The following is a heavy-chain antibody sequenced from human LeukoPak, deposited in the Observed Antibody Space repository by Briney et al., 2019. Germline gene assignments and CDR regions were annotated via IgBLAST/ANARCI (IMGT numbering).Heavy chain of an antibody. CDR2: MRSKTDGGTT. CDR1: GFTFSSAW. Sequence: GGSLRLSCTASGFTFSSAWMSWVRQAPGKGLEWVGRMRSKTDGGTTEYAAPVKGRFTISRDDSKNTLYVQMNSLKTEDTAVYYCATSNLATWGQGTPVTVSS. J-gene: IGHJ5*02. CDR3: ATSNLAT. V-gene: IGHV3-15*01.